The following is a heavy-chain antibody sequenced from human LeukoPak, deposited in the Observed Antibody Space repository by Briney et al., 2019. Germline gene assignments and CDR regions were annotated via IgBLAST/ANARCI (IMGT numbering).Heavy chain of an antibody. Sequence: GASVKVSCKASGYTFTSYAMNWVRQAPGQGLEWMGGIIPIFGTANYAQKFQGRVTITADESTSTAYMELSSLRSEDTAVYYCASAYYDSSGDIWYWGQGTLVTVSS. D-gene: IGHD3-22*01. V-gene: IGHV1-69*13. CDR2: IIPIFGTA. CDR3: ASAYYDSSGDIWY. CDR1: GYTFTSYA. J-gene: IGHJ4*02.